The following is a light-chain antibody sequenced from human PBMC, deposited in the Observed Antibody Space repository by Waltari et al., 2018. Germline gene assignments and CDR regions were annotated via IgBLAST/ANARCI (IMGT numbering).Light chain of an antibody. CDR2: EVS. CDR3: CSYAGSSTYV. Sequence: QSALTQPASVSGSPGQSITISCTGTSSDVGLYNLFSWYQRHPGKAPKLLIYEVSKRPSGVSNRFSGSKSGNTASLTISGLQAEDEADYYCCSYAGSSTYVFGTGTKVTVL. CDR1: SSDVGLYNL. V-gene: IGLV2-23*02. J-gene: IGLJ1*01.